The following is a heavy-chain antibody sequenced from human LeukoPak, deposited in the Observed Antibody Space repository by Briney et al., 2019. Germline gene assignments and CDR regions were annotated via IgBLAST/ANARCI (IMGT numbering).Heavy chain of an antibody. V-gene: IGHV3-7*01. CDR2: IKEDGSEK. CDR3: ASKGGSFTISGVLYNDAFAI. CDR1: GFTISDYW. J-gene: IGHJ3*02. Sequence: GGSLRLSCAASGFTISDYWMSWVRQAPGKGLEWVANIKEDGSEKNYADSAKGRFTISRDNAKNSLYPQVNNLRAEDTAVYYCASKGGSFTISGVLYNDAFAIWGQGTMVTVSA. D-gene: IGHD3-3*01.